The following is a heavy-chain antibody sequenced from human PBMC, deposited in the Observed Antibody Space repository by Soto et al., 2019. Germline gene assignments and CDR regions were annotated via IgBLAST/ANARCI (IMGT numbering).Heavy chain of an antibody. CDR3: ARPSIVGAFDY. Sequence: GASLPVSCKASAYTFTSYPISWVRQDPGQGLEWMGGIIPIFGTANYSQKFQGRVTITADKSTSTAYMELSSLRSEDTAVYYCARPSIVGAFDYWGQGILVTVSS. J-gene: IGHJ4*02. V-gene: IGHV1-69*06. D-gene: IGHD1-26*01. CDR1: AYTFTSYP. CDR2: IIPIFGTA.